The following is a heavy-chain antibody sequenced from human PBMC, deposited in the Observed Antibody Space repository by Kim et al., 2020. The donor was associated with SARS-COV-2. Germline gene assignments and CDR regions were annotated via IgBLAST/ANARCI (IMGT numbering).Heavy chain of an antibody. Sequence: GTTDYAAPVKGRFTISRDDSKNTLYLQMNSLKTEDTAVYYCTTDRVGRSYWGQGTLVTVSS. CDR2: GTT. J-gene: IGHJ4*02. D-gene: IGHD1-26*01. CDR3: TTDRVGRSY. V-gene: IGHV3-15*01.